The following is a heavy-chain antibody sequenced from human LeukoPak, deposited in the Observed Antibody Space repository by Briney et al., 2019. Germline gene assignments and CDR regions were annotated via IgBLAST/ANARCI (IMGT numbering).Heavy chain of an antibody. J-gene: IGHJ6*02. CDR3: ATMAGEEYYDFWSGPLGYGMDV. D-gene: IGHD3-3*01. CDR2: IYYSGST. V-gene: IGHV4-59*01. Sequence: SETLSLTCTVSGGSISSYCWSWIRQPPGKGLEWIGYIYYSGSTNYNPSLKSRVTISVDTSKNQFSLKLSSVTAADTAVYYCATMAGEEYYDFWSGPLGYGMDVWGQGTTVTVSS. CDR1: GGSISSYC.